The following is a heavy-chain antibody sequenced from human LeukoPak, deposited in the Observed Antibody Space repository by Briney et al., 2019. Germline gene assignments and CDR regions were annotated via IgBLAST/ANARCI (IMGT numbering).Heavy chain of an antibody. CDR2: IIPIFGTA. J-gene: IGHJ4*02. CDR3: AREGKNYYDSSGGYYFDY. CDR1: GGTFSSYA. Sequence: ASVKVSCKAPGGTFSSYAISWVRQAPGQGLEWMGRIIPIFGTANYAQKFQGRVTITTDESTSTAYMELSSLRSEDTAVYYCAREGKNYYDSSGGYYFDYWGQGTLVTVSS. D-gene: IGHD3-22*01. V-gene: IGHV1-69*05.